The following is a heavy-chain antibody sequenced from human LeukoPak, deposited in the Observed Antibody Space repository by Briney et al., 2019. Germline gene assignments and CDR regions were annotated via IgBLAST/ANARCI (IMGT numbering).Heavy chain of an antibody. D-gene: IGHD6-19*01. J-gene: IGHJ4*02. CDR3: ARIYSRGWSLDY. CDR1: GGSISSYY. V-gene: IGHV4-4*07. CDR2: MYTSGST. Sequence: SETLSLTCTVSGGSISSYYWTRIRQPAGKGLEWIGRMYTSGSTKYSPSFESRVTMSGDASKNQFSLRLNSVTAADTAIYYCARIYSRGWSLDYWGPGTLVTVSS.